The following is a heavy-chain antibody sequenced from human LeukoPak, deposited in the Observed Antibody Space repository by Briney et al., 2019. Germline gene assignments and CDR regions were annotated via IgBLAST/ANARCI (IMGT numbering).Heavy chain of an antibody. J-gene: IGHJ5*02. V-gene: IGHV6-1*01. Sequence: QTLSLTCAISGDSVSSSSAAWHWIRQSPSRGLEWLGRTYYRSKWYNDYALSVKSRITINPDTSKNQFPLQLNSVTPEDTAVYYCARKRYNWFDPWGQGTLVTVSS. CDR1: GDSVSSSSAA. CDR3: ARKRYNWFDP. CDR2: TYYRSKWYN. D-gene: IGHD6-25*01.